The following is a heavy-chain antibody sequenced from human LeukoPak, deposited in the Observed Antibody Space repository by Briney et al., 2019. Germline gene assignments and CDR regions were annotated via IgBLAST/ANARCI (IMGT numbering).Heavy chain of an antibody. CDR2: INHSGST. CDR1: GGSFSGYY. Sequence: SETLSLTCAVSGGSFSGYYWSWIRQPPGKGLEWIGEINHSGSTNYNPSLKSPVTISVDTSKNQFSLKLSSVTAADTAVYYCAREGGYGDYPFDYWGQGTLVTVSS. D-gene: IGHD4-17*01. V-gene: IGHV4-34*01. CDR3: AREGGYGDYPFDY. J-gene: IGHJ4*02.